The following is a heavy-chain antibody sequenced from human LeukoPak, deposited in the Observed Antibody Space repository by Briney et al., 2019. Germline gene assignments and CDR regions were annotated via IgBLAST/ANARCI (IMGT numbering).Heavy chain of an antibody. J-gene: IGHJ1*01. Sequence: GRSLRPSCTASGFTFGDYSMSWVRQAPGKGREWVGFIRSKAYGGTTEYAASVKGRFTNSRDDSKSIAYLQMNSLKAEDTVVYYCTRSGYYYVGYFQHWGQGTLVTVSS. CDR2: IRSKAYGGTT. CDR3: TRSGYYYVGYFQH. CDR1: GFTFGDYS. V-gene: IGHV3-49*04. D-gene: IGHD3-22*01.